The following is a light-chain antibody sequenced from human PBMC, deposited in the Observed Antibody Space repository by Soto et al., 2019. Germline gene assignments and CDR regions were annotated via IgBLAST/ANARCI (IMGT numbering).Light chain of an antibody. Sequence: QSVLTQPASVSGSPGQSITMSCTGTSSDVGSYDFVSWYQQHPGKAPKLLIYEVSNRPSGVSARLSGSKSDNTASLTISGLQAAYETDYFCSTYSSSTVRYVFGIGTKLTVL. J-gene: IGLJ1*01. CDR2: EVS. CDR3: STYSSSTVRYV. CDR1: SSDVGSYDF. V-gene: IGLV2-14*01.